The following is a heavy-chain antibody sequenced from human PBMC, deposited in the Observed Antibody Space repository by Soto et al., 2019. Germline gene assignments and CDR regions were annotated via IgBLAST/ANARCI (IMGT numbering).Heavy chain of an antibody. D-gene: IGHD2-15*01. CDR1: GFTFSSYS. Sequence: GGSLRLSCAASGFTFSSYSMNWVRQAPGKGLEWVSSISSSSSYIYYADSVKGRFTISRDNAKNSLYLQMNSLRAEDTAVYYCARDLRYVVVVAAATQDAFDIWGQGTMVTVSS. J-gene: IGHJ3*02. V-gene: IGHV3-21*01. CDR2: ISSSSSYI. CDR3: ARDLRYVVVVAAATQDAFDI.